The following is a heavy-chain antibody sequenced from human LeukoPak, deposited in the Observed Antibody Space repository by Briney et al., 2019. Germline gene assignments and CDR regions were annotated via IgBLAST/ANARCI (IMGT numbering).Heavy chain of an antibody. V-gene: IGHV3-21*01. D-gene: IGHD1-1*01. CDR3: ASGQNWYYGMDV. CDR2: ISSSSSYI. Sequence: PGGSLRLSCAASGFTFSSYSMNWVRQAPGKGLEWVSSISSSSSYIYYADSVKGRFTISRDNAKNSLYLQMNSLRAEDTAVYYCASGQNWYYGMDVWGQGTTVTVSS. J-gene: IGHJ6*02. CDR1: GFTFSSYS.